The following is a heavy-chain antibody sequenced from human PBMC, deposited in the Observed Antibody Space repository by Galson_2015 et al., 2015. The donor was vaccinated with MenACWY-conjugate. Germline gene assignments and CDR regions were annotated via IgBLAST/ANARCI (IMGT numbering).Heavy chain of an antibody. J-gene: IGHJ6*02. CDR2: IDPVDSNT. CDR3: ARHPPGGRGMDV. Sequence: QSGAEVIKRGESLSISCTGTGSSFTHYWVAWVRQMPGKGLVWMGLIDPVDSNTRYSPSFQGQVTISADKSISTAYLQWTSLRASDTAMYYCARHPPGGRGMDVWGQGTTVTVSS. CDR1: GSSFTHYW. D-gene: IGHD1-26*01. V-gene: IGHV5-51*01.